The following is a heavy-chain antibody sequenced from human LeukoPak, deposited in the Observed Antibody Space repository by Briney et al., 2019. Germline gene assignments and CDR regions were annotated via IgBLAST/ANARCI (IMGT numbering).Heavy chain of an antibody. Sequence: GGSLRLSCAASGFTFSNYVMSWVRQAPGKGLEWVSHVRPGDGPTTYAESVKGRFTISRDNSKNTVSLQMNSLRVEDTAVYYCTRDHITSWQIDFWGQGTMVTVSS. J-gene: IGHJ4*02. CDR2: VRPGDGPT. V-gene: IGHV3-23*01. CDR1: GFTFSNYV. CDR3: TRDHITSWQIDF. D-gene: IGHD2-2*01.